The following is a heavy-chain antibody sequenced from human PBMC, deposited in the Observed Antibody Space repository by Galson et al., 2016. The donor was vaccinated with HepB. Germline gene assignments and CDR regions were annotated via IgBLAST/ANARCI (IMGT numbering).Heavy chain of an antibody. CDR2: INYSGRT. CDR3: ARGARTFDYQYYYGLDV. CDR1: GDSISSSSHY. Sequence: SETLSLTCTVSGDSISSSSHYWGWIRQPPGKGLEWIGSINYSGRTYYKASLKSRVTISIDTSKNQFSLNLNSVTAADTAVYYCARGARTFDYQYYYGLDVWGQGTTVIVSS. V-gene: IGHV4-39*07. D-gene: IGHD2-2*01. J-gene: IGHJ6*02.